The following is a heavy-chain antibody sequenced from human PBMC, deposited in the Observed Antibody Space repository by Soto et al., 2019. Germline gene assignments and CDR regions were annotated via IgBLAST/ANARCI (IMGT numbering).Heavy chain of an antibody. V-gene: IGHV3-30-3*01. CDR2: ISYDGSNK. J-gene: IGHJ3*02. CDR1: GFTFSSYA. D-gene: IGHD2-21*01. CDR3: ARDRRHSAFDI. Sequence: QVQLVESGGGVVQPGRSLRLSCAASGFTFSSYAMHWVRQAPGKGLEWVAVISYDGSNKYYADSVKGLFTISRDNSKNTLYLQMNSLRAEDTAVYYCARDRRHSAFDIWGQGTMVTVSS.